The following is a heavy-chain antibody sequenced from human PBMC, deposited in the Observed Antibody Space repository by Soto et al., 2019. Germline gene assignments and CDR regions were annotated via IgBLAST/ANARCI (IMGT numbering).Heavy chain of an antibody. CDR1: GFSLSTSGMR. CDR3: ARITDYYYGMDV. J-gene: IGHJ6*02. V-gene: IGHV2-70*04. Sequence: GPTLVNPTQTLTLTCTFSGFSLSTSGMRVNWIRQPPGKALEWLARIDWDDDKFYSTSLKTRLTISKDTSKDQVVLTMTNMDPVDTATYYCARITDYYYGMDVSGQGTMVTGSS. CDR2: IDWDDDK.